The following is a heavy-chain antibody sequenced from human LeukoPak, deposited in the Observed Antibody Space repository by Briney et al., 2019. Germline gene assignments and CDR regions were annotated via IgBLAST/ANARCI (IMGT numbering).Heavy chain of an antibody. CDR1: GFTFSYYT. V-gene: IGHV3-33*08. CDR3: ARDVDTTSHLNWFDP. CDR2: IWYHGGNE. J-gene: IGHJ5*02. Sequence: GGSLRLSCAASGFTFSYYTMSWVRQAPGKGLEWVAVIWYHGGNENYADSVKGRFTISRDTSKNTLYLQMNSLRAEDTAMYYCARDVDTTSHLNWFDPWGQGTLVTVSS. D-gene: IGHD2/OR15-2a*01.